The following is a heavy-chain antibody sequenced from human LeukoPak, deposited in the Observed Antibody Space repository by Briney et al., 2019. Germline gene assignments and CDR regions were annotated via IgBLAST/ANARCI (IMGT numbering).Heavy chain of an antibody. D-gene: IGHD6-13*01. Sequence: PGGSLRLSCAASGFTFSSYSMNWVRQAPGKGLEWVSSISSSSSYIYYADSVKGRFTISRDNAKNSLYLQMNSLRAEDTAVYYCASWGWKNSSWQGVDYWAQGPLVTVSS. CDR2: ISSSSSYI. J-gene: IGHJ4*02. V-gene: IGHV3-21*01. CDR1: GFTFSSYS. CDR3: ASWGWKNSSWQGVDY.